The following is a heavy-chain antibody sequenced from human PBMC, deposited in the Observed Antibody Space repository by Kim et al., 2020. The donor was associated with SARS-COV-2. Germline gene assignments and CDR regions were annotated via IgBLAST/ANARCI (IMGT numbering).Heavy chain of an antibody. CDR1: GFTFSSYG. J-gene: IGHJ4*02. CDR2: ISYDGSNK. CDR3: AKIGPEREFDY. D-gene: IGHD3-16*01. V-gene: IGHV3-30*18. Sequence: GGSLRLSCAASGFTFSSYGMHWVRQAPGKGLEWVAVISYDGSNKYYADSVKGRFTISRDSSKNTLYLQMNSLRAEDTAVYYCAKIGPEREFDYWGQGTLVTVSS.